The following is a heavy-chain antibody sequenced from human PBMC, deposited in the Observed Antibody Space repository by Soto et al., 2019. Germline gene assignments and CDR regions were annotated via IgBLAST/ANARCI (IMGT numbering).Heavy chain of an antibody. D-gene: IGHD6-6*01. V-gene: IGHV1-18*01. CDR2: ISAHNGNT. CDR1: GYGFTTYG. J-gene: IGHJ4*02. CDR3: ARGRDGDY. Sequence: QVHLVQSGAEVKKPGASVKVSCKGSGYGFTTYGITWVRQAPGQGLEWMAWISAHNGNTNYAQKHQGRVTVTRDTSTSTAYMELRSLRSDDTAVYYCARGRDGDYWGQGAQVTVSS.